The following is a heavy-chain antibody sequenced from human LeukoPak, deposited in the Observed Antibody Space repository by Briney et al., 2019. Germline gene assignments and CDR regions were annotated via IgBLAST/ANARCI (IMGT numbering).Heavy chain of an antibody. CDR1: GFTFSSHE. Sequence: GGSLRLSCAASGFTFSSHEMNWVRQAPGKGLEWVSYISSSGSITYYADSVKGRFTISRDNAKDSLYLQMNSLRADDTAVYYCARGCYYERSGYCPFDYWGPGTLVTVSS. D-gene: IGHD3-22*01. J-gene: IGHJ4*02. V-gene: IGHV3-48*03. CDR3: ARGCYYERSGYCPFDY. CDR2: ISSSGSIT.